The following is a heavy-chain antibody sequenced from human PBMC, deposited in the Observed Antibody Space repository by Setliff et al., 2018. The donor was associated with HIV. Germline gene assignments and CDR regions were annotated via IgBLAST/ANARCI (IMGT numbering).Heavy chain of an antibody. CDR2: IYTSGST. CDR1: GASISSGSYY. D-gene: IGHD1-26*01. J-gene: IGHJ4*02. CDR3: ARDRRYSPHYFDY. V-gene: IGHV4-61*09. Sequence: TLSLTCTVSGASISSGSYYWSWIRQPAGKGLEWIGHIYTSGSTNYSPSLKSRVTISVDTSKKQFSLKLSSVTAADTAVYYCARDRRYSPHYFDYWGQGTLVTVSS.